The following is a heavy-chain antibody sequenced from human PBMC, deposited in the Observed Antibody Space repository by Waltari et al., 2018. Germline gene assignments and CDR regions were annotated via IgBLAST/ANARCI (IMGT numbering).Heavy chain of an antibody. CDR3: ARQPTPRSGYYGHRRAFDI. V-gene: IGHV4-34*01. CDR2: INHSGST. Sequence: QVQLQQWGAGLLKPSETLSLTCAVYGGSFSGYYWSWIRQPPGKGLEWIGEINHSGSTNYNPSLKSRVTISVDTSKNQFSLKLSSVTAADTAVYYCARQPTPRSGYYGHRRAFDIWGQGTMVTVSS. CDR1: GGSFSGYY. J-gene: IGHJ3*02. D-gene: IGHD5-12*01.